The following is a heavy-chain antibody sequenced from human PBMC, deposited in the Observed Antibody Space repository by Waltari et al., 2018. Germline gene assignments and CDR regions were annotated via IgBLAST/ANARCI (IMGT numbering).Heavy chain of an antibody. Sequence: QVQLVQSGAEVKKPGSSVKVSCKASGGTFSSYAIGWVRQAPGQGLEWMGGIIPIFGTDNYEQKFQGRVTITADESTSTAYMELSSLRSEDTAVYYCARRKAAAASWFDPWGQGTLVTVSS. CDR1: GGTFSSYA. V-gene: IGHV1-69*13. CDR2: IIPIFGTD. D-gene: IGHD6-13*01. CDR3: ARRKAAAASWFDP. J-gene: IGHJ5*02.